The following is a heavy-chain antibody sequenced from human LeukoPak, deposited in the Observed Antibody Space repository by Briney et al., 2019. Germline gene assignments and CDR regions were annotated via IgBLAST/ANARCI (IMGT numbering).Heavy chain of an antibody. J-gene: IGHJ4*02. CDR1: GFTFSTSS. Sequence: QPGGSLRLSCAASGFTFSTSSMNWVRQAPGKGLEWVSYISISSTTIYYADSVRGRFTISRDNAKSSLYLQMNSLRDEDTAVYCCARIRAPSYYFDYWGQGTLVTVSS. D-gene: IGHD6-6*01. V-gene: IGHV3-48*02. CDR3: ARIRAPSYYFDY. CDR2: ISISSTTI.